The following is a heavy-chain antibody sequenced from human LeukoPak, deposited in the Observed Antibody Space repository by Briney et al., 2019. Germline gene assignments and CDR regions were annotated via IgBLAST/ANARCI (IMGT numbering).Heavy chain of an antibody. CDR2: FYYSGST. Sequence: PSETLSLTCTFSDGSISSSFYYWGWIRQPPGKGLEWIGSFYYSGSTYYTPSLESRVTISVDTSKNQFSLKLNSVTAADTAVYYCARVPERRDENDTFDMWGQGTMVTVSS. CDR3: ARVPERRDENDTFDM. D-gene: IGHD1-1*01. J-gene: IGHJ3*02. CDR1: DGSISSSFYY. V-gene: IGHV4-39*07.